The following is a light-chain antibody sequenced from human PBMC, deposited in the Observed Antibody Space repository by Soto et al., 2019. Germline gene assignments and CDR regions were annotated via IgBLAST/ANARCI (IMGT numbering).Light chain of an antibody. CDR2: ATS. V-gene: IGKV1-39*01. Sequence: DIQMTQAPSTLSGSVGDRVTITCRASQSISNYLNWYQQKPGKVPKLLIYATSSLQSGVPSRFSGSGSGTDFTLTISSLQPEDFVTYYCQHSFSNYTFGQGTRLEIK. CDR3: QHSFSNYT. CDR1: QSISNY. J-gene: IGKJ5*01.